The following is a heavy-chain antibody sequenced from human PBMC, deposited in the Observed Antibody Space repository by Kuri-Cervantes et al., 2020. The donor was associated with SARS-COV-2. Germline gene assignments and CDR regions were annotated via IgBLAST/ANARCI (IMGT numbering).Heavy chain of an antibody. CDR2: ISAYNGNT. J-gene: IGHJ4*02. CDR1: GGTFSSYA. V-gene: IGHV1-18*01. CDR3: ARGPGSYHIWYYFDY. Sequence: ASVKVSCKASGGTFSSYAISWVRQAPGQGLEWMGWISAYNGNTNYAQKLQGRVTMTTDTSTSTAYTELRSLRSDDTAVYYCARGPGSYHIWYYFDYWGRGTLVTVSS. D-gene: IGHD1-26*01.